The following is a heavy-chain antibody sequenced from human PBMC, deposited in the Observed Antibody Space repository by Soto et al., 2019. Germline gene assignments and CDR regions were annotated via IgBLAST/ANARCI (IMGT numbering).Heavy chain of an antibody. Sequence: QVQLVQSGAEVKKPGASVKVSCKASGYTFTSYDINWVRQATGQGLEWMGWMNPNSGNTGYAQKFXXXVTMTRNTSIXXAXMXXSSLRSEDRAVYYCARGKSPSSTVTESYYYYGMDVWGQGTTVTVSS. CDR2: MNPNSGNT. D-gene: IGHD4-17*01. V-gene: IGHV1-8*01. CDR3: ARGKSPSSTVTESYYYYGMDV. J-gene: IGHJ6*02. CDR1: GYTFTSYD.